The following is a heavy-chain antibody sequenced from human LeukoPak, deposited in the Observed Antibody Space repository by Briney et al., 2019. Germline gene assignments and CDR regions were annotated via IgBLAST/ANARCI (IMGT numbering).Heavy chain of an antibody. D-gene: IGHD2-21*02. CDR1: GGSISNYY. CDR2: INTSGST. J-gene: IGHJ4*02. V-gene: IGHV4-4*07. Sequence: SETLSLTCTVSGGSISNYYWSWIRQPAGKGLEWIGRINTSGSTNCNPSLKSRVTMSVDTSKNQFSLKLTSVTAADTAVYYCAREVVTAIHLDYWGQGTLVTVSS. CDR3: AREVVTAIHLDY.